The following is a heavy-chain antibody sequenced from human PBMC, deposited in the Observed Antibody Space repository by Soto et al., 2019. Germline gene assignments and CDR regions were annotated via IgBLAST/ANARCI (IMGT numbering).Heavy chain of an antibody. CDR1: GFTFDDYA. Sequence: GGSLRLSCAASGFTFDDYAMHWVRQAPGKGLEWVSGISWNSGSIGYADSVKGRFTISRDNAKNSLYLQMNSLRAEDTALYYCAKDIRGQQLVPGAFDIWGQGTMVTVSS. CDR3: AKDIRGQQLVPGAFDI. V-gene: IGHV3-9*01. J-gene: IGHJ3*02. CDR2: ISWNSGSI. D-gene: IGHD6-13*01.